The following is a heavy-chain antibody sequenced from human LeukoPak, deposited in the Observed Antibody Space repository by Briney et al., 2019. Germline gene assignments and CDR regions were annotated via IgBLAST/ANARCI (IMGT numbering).Heavy chain of an antibody. D-gene: IGHD6-13*01. V-gene: IGHV3-9*01. CDR1: GFTFSSYA. CDR3: AKEARGSSWTGFDS. J-gene: IGHJ4*02. CDR2: ISWNSGSI. Sequence: GGSLRLSCAASGFTFSSYAMSWVRQAPGKGLEWVSAISWNSGSIGYADSVKGRFTISRDNAKNSLYLQMNSLRSEDTAFYYCAKEARGSSWTGFDSWGQGTLVTVSS.